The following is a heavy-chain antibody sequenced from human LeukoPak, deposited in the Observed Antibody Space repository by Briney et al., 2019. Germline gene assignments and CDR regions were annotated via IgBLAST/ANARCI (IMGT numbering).Heavy chain of an antibody. CDR2: IKQDGSEK. CDR1: GFTFSSYW. Sequence: GGSLRLSCAASGFTFSSYWMSWVRQAPGKGLEWVANIKQDGSEKYYVDSVKGRFTISRDNVKNLLYLQMNSLRAEDTAVYYCARVQRGIAVALDYWGQGTLATVSS. D-gene: IGHD6-19*01. J-gene: IGHJ4*02. CDR3: ARVQRGIAVALDY. V-gene: IGHV3-7*04.